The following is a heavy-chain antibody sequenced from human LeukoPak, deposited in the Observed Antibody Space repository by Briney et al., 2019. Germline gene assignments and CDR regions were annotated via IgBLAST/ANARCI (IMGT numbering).Heavy chain of an antibody. CDR3: ASGRPLDY. CDR2: ISGSSSYI. J-gene: IGHJ4*02. V-gene: IGHV3-21*01. Sequence: GGSLRLSCGASGFTFSSYSMNWVRQAPGKGLEWVSCISGSSSYIYYADSVKGRFTISRDNAKNSLYLQMNSLRAEDTAVYYCASGRPLDYWGQGTLVTVSS. D-gene: IGHD3-10*01. CDR1: GFTFSSYS.